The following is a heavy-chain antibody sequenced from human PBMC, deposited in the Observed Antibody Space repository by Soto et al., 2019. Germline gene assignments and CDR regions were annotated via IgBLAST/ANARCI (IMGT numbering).Heavy chain of an antibody. Sequence: GGSLRLSCAASGFTFNNYAMNRVRQAPGKGLEWVATISGTGGSTYYADSVKGRSTISRDNSKNTLYLQMNSLRVEDTAVYYCAKDRLGGNFDYWGQGTQVTVSS. J-gene: IGHJ4*02. CDR1: GFTFNNYA. CDR2: ISGTGGST. CDR3: AKDRLGGNFDY. V-gene: IGHV3-23*01.